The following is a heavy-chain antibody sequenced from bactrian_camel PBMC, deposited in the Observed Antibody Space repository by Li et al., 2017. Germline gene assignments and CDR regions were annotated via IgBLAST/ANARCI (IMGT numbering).Heavy chain of an antibody. Sequence: HVQLVESGGGSVQSGGSLRLSCVASEVTYRRYCMGWFREVPGKQREGVAGLDVGGRTTYKDFVKGRFTLSKENNAPTLYLQMTNLRPEDTAKYYCSISSDCRGGYPQFGPWGQGTQVTVS. V-gene: IGHV3S1*01. CDR3: SISSDCRGGYPQFGP. CDR1: EVTYRRYC. D-gene: IGHD4*01. J-gene: IGHJ6*01. CDR2: LDVGGRT.